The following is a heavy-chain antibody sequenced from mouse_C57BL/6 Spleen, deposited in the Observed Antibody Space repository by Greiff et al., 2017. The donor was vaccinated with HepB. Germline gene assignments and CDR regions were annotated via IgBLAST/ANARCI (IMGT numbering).Heavy chain of an antibody. CDR2: IDPETGGT. J-gene: IGHJ3*01. V-gene: IGHV1-15*01. D-gene: IGHD1-1*01. CDR1: GYTFTDYE. CDR3: TSGYGSSYGFAY. Sequence: QVQLKESGAELVRPGASVTLSCKASGYTFTDYEMHWVKQTPVHGLEWIGAIDPETGGTAYNQKFKGKAILTADKSSSTAYMELRSLTSEDSAVYYCTSGYGSSYGFAYWGQGTLVTVSA.